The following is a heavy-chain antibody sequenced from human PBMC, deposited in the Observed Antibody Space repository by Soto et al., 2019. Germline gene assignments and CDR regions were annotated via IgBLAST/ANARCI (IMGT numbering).Heavy chain of an antibody. Sequence: QVQLVESGGGVVQPGGSLRLSCAASGFIFSSYGMQWVRQSPGEGLGGVATTANDGSAQYYADSVKGRFTISRDNSKNALFLQMESLRPEDTGVYYCAKSSGGSSWYPPDHWGQGTLVTVSS. CDR1: GFIFSSYG. CDR3: AKSSGGSSWYPPDH. V-gene: IGHV3-30*18. CDR2: TANDGSAQ. D-gene: IGHD6-13*01. J-gene: IGHJ4*02.